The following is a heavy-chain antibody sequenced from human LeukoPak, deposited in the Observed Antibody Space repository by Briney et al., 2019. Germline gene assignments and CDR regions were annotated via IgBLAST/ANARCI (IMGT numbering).Heavy chain of an antibody. D-gene: IGHD3-10*01. CDR3: ARGDYYGSENWFDP. J-gene: IGHJ5*02. Sequence: SETLSLTCTVSGGSISSYYWSWIRQPAGKGLEWIGRIYTSGSTNYNPSLKSRVTMSVDTSKNQFSLKPSSVTAADTAVYYCARGDYYGSENWFDPWGQGTLVTVSS. CDR2: IYTSGST. CDR1: GGSISSYY. V-gene: IGHV4-4*07.